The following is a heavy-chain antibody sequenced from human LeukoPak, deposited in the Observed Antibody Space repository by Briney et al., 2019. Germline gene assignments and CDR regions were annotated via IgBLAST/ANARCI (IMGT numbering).Heavy chain of an antibody. J-gene: IGHJ4*02. V-gene: IGHV1-8*01. CDR1: QYTFTSYD. Sequence: ASVKVSCMASQYTFTSYDINWVRQATGQGLEWMGWMNPNSGNTGYAQKFQGGVTMTRNTSISTAYMELSSLRSDDSAVYFCARKSNTSSGWFAFDYWGQGTLVTVSS. D-gene: IGHD6-19*01. CDR3: ARKSNTSSGWFAFDY. CDR2: MNPNSGNT.